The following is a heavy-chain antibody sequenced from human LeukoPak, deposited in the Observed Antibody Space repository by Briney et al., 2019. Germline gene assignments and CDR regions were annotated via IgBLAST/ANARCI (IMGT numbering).Heavy chain of an antibody. CDR1: GGSISSGGYY. V-gene: IGHV4-31*03. Sequence: PSQTLSLTCTVSGGSISSGGYYWSWIRQHPGKGLEWIGYIYYSGSTYYNPSLKSRVTISVDTSKNQFSLKLSSVTAADTAVYYCARATLGTMRRFDPWGQGTLVTVSS. J-gene: IGHJ5*02. CDR3: ARATLGTMRRFDP. D-gene: IGHD3-10*01. CDR2: IYYSGST.